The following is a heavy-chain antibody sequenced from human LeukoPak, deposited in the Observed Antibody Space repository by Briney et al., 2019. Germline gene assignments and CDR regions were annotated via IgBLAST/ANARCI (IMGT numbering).Heavy chain of an antibody. CDR2: IYHSGST. V-gene: IGHV4-4*02. CDR1: GGSISSSNW. J-gene: IGHJ4*02. CDR3: ASVEAGYSSSWYAIDY. Sequence: SGTLSLTCAVSGGSISSSNWWSWVRQPPGKGLEWIGEIYHSGSTNYNPSLKSRVTISVDTSKNQFSLKLSSVTAADTAVYYCASVEAGYSSSWYAIDYWGQGTLVTVSS. D-gene: IGHD6-13*01.